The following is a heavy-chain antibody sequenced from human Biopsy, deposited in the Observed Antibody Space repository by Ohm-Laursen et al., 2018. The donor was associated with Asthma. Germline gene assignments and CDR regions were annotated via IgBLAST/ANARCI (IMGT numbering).Heavy chain of an antibody. CDR3: ARDMGAGPNQPPSGSGSSHLYGMDV. CDR2: ISWNSGTI. J-gene: IGHJ6*02. D-gene: IGHD3-10*01. Sequence: SLRLSCAASGFSVSSNYMSWVRQAPGKGLEWVSGISWNSGTIGYADSVKGRFTISRDNAKNSLYLQMNSLGPEDTAVYYCARDMGAGPNQPPSGSGSSHLYGMDVWGQGTTVAVSS. V-gene: IGHV3-9*01. CDR1: GFSVSSNY.